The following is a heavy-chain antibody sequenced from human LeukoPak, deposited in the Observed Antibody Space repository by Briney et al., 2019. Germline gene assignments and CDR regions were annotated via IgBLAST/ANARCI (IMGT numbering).Heavy chain of an antibody. CDR2: IYHSGST. V-gene: IGHV4-38-2*02. D-gene: IGHD3-3*01. CDR3: ARERNDFWSGYQTEYYFDY. CDR1: GYSISSGYY. J-gene: IGHJ4*02. Sequence: PSETLSLTCTVSGYSISSGYYWGWIRQPPGKGLEWIGSIYHSGSTYYNPSLKSRVTISVDTSKNQFSLKLSSVTAADTAVYYCARERNDFWSGYQTEYYFDYWDQGTLVTVSS.